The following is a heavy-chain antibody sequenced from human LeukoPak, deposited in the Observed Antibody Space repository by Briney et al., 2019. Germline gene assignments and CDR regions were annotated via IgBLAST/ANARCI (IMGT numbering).Heavy chain of an antibody. V-gene: IGHV4-4*07. D-gene: IGHD3-10*01. J-gene: IGHJ3*02. CDR2: VYASGTT. Sequence: PSETLSLTCTVSGGSINTYYWSWIRQPAGKGLEWIGRVYASGTTTYNPSLKSRVTMSVDTSKNQFSLDLSSVTAADTAVYYCTRDLYYYQSRRDPFDIWGPATMVTVSS. CDR3: TRDLYYYQSRRDPFDI. CDR1: GGSINTYY.